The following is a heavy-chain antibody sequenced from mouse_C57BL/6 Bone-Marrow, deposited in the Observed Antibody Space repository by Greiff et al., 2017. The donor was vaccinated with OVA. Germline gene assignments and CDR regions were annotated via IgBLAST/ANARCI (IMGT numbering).Heavy chain of an antibody. CDR1: GYTFTSYW. V-gene: IGHV1-53*01. Sequence: QVHVKQPGTELVKPGASVKLSCKASGYTFTSYWMHWVKQRPGQGLEWIGNINPSNGGTNYNEKFKSKATLTVYKSSSTAYMQLSSLTSEDSAVYYCARIYYDYGGFAYWGQGTLVTVSA. CDR2: INPSNGGT. J-gene: IGHJ3*01. CDR3: ARIYYDYGGFAY. D-gene: IGHD2-4*01.